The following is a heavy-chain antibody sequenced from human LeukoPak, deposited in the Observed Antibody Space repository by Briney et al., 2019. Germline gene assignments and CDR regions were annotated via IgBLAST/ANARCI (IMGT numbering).Heavy chain of an antibody. CDR2: IYYSGST. J-gene: IGHJ3*02. CDR1: GGSISSYY. Sequence: SETLSLTCTVSGGSISSYYWSWIRQPPGKGLEWIGYIYYSGSTNYNPSLKSRVTMSVDTSKNQFSLKLSSVTAADTAVYYCARVYSSSWVRDAFDIWGQGTMVTVSS. CDR3: ARVYSSSWVRDAFDI. V-gene: IGHV4-59*12. D-gene: IGHD6-13*01.